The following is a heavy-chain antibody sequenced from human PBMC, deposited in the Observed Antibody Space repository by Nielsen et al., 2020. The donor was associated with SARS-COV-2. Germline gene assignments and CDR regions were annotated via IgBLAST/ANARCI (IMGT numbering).Heavy chain of an antibody. D-gene: IGHD2-15*01. Sequence: ASVKVSCKASGYTFTSYYMHWVRQAPGQGLEWMGIINPSGGSTSYAQKFQDRVTMTRDTSTSTVYMELSSLRSEDTAVYYCARDKVVVVAATHDAFDIWGQGTMVTVSS. CDR2: INPSGGST. J-gene: IGHJ3*02. CDR1: GYTFTSYY. CDR3: ARDKVVVVAATHDAFDI. V-gene: IGHV1-46*01.